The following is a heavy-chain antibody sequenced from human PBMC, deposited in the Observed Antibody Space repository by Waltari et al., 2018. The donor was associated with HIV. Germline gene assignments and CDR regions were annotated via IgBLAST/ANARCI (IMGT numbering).Heavy chain of an antibody. V-gene: IGHV4-39*01. CDR2: IDYGASA. CDR3: ATFADRQLPNP. CDR1: GGSIHRSTSY. J-gene: IGHJ5*02. Sequence: QLQLRESGPGLVKPSETLSLTCTVSGGSIHRSTSYWGWIRQPPGKGLGWIGSIDYGASADSSPSLNMLVMISVDTSKTQFSLRLTSVTAADTAVYYCATFADRQLPNPWGQGTLVTVSS. D-gene: IGHD1-1*01.